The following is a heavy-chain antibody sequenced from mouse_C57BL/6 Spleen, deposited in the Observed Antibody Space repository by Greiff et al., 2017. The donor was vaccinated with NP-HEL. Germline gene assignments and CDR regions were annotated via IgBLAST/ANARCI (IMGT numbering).Heavy chain of an antibody. V-gene: IGHV1-81*01. CDR3: ATMMVKRTWFAY. CDR1: GYTFTSYG. D-gene: IGHD2-3*01. CDR2: IYPRSGNT. J-gene: IGHJ3*01. Sequence: QVQLKESGAELARPGASVKLSCKASGYTFTSYGISWVKLRTGQGLEWIGEIYPRSGNTYYNEKFKGKATLTADKSSSTAYMELRGLTSEDSAVYFCATMMVKRTWFAYWGQGTLVTVSA.